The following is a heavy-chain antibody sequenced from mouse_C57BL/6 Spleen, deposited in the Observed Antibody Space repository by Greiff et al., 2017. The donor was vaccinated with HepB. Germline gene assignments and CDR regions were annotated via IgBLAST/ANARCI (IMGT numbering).Heavy chain of an antibody. CDR1: GYTFTSYW. D-gene: IGHD3-2*02. J-gene: IGHJ2*01. Sequence: QVQLQQPGAELVRPGSSVKLSCKASGYTFTSYWMHWVKQRPIQGLEWIGNIDPSDSETHYNQKFKDKATLTVDKSSSTAYMQLSSLTSEDSAVYYCARASDSSGYDYWGQGTTLTVSS. CDR2: IDPSDSET. CDR3: ARASDSSGYDY. V-gene: IGHV1-52*01.